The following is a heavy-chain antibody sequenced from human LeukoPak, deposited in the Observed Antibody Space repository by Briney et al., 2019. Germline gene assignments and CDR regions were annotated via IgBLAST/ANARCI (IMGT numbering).Heavy chain of an antibody. Sequence: GGSLRLSCAASGFTFSSYSMNWVRQAPGKGLEWVSSISSSGSYIYYADSVKGRFTISRDNAKNSLYLQMNSLRAEDTAVYYCARDSKYSSNWEDWFDPWGQGTLVTVSS. V-gene: IGHV3-21*01. CDR3: ARDSKYSSNWEDWFDP. CDR1: GFTFSSYS. CDR2: ISSSGSYI. J-gene: IGHJ5*02. D-gene: IGHD6-13*01.